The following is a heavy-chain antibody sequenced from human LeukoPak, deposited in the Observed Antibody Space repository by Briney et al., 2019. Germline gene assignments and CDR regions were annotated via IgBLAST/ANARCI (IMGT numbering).Heavy chain of an antibody. CDR2: IFYSGST. CDR1: NGFDSYY. D-gene: IGHD3-10*01. CDR3: ARYYGSGRDPDH. V-gene: IGHV4-39*01. J-gene: IGHJ5*02. Sequence: PSETLSLTCAVYNGFDSYYMTIVRQPPGKGLVWIGSIFYSGSTDYNPSLKSRVSISVDTSKNQFSLTLHSVTAADTAVYFCARYYGSGRDPDHWGQGTLVTVSS.